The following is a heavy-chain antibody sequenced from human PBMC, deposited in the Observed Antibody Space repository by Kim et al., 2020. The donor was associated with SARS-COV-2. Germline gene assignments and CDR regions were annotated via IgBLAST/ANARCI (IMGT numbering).Heavy chain of an antibody. J-gene: IGHJ3*02. D-gene: IGHD4-17*01. CDR3: ARGGHDYGGAFDI. Sequence: YAQKFQGRVTMTRDTSTSTVYMELSSLRSEDTAVYYCARGGHDYGGAFDIWGQGTMVTVSS. V-gene: IGHV1-46*01.